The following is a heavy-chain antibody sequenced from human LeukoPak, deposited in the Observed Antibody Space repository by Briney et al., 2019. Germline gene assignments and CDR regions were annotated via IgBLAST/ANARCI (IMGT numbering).Heavy chain of an antibody. Sequence: GRSLRLSCAASGFTFSSYAMSWVRQAPGKGLEWVSAISGSGGSTYYADSVKGRFTISRDNSKNTLYLQMNSLRAEDTAVYYCAKDRNSGSYYVRLFDYWGQGTLVTVSS. CDR1: GFTFSSYA. D-gene: IGHD1-26*01. CDR2: ISGSGGST. CDR3: AKDRNSGSYYVRLFDY. V-gene: IGHV3-23*01. J-gene: IGHJ4*02.